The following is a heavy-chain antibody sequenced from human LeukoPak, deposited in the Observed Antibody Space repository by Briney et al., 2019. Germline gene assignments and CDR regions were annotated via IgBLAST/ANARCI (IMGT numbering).Heavy chain of an antibody. Sequence: PSETLSLTCTVSGGSISGTYYWSWIRQPPGKGLEWIGYIYYTGTTDSNPSLKSRVTISLDTSKNQFSLNLSSVTAADTAVYYCARFSSYYYDSSGYYHQTLDYWGQGTLVTVSS. V-gene: IGHV4-59*08. CDR2: IYYTGTT. D-gene: IGHD3-22*01. CDR3: ARFSSYYYDSSGYYHQTLDY. J-gene: IGHJ4*02. CDR1: GGSISGTYY.